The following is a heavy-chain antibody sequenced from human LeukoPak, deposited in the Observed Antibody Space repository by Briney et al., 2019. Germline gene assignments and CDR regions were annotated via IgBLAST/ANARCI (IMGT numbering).Heavy chain of an antibody. V-gene: IGHV1-69*05. J-gene: IGHJ4*02. D-gene: IGHD4-17*01. Sequence: GSSVKVSCKASRDTFDSYSISWLRQAPGQGLEWMGGTIPMFGSANYAQKFQGRVTITTDQTTTTAYMELSSLRSEDTAVYYCARGKDYGDYGYWGQGTLVTVSS. CDR1: RDTFDSYS. CDR3: ARGKDYGDYGY. CDR2: TIPMFGSA.